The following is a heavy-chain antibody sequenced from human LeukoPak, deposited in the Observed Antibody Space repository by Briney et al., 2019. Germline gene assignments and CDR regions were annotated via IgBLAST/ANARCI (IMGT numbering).Heavy chain of an antibody. Sequence: GGSLRLSCAASGFTFSTYAMSWVRQTPGKGLEWVSAISGSDDGTYYADSVKGRFTISRDNSRNTLYLELNRLRADDTAVYFCAKSPVSSCRGSFFYPFDYWGQGNLVTVSS. CDR2: ISGSDDGT. CDR3: AKSPVSSCRGSFFYPFDY. CDR1: GFTFSTYA. D-gene: IGHD2-15*01. V-gene: IGHV3-23*01. J-gene: IGHJ4*02.